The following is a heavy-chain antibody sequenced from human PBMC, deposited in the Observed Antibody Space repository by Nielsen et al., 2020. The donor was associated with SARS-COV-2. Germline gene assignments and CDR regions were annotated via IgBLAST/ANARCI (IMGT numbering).Heavy chain of an antibody. CDR2: ISWNSGSI. V-gene: IGHV3-9*01. D-gene: IGHD2-2*02. CDR1: GFTFDDYA. Sequence: SLKISCAASGFTFDDYAMHWVRQAPGKGLEWVSGISWNSGSIDYVDSVKGRFTISRDNAKNSLFLLMNSLRAEDTAVYYCARYCGTTSCYRGFDYWGQGTVVTVSS. J-gene: IGHJ4*02. CDR3: ARYCGTTSCYRGFDY.